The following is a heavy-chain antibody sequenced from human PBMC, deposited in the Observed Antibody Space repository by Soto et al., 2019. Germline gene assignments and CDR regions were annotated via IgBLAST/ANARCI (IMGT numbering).Heavy chain of an antibody. Sequence: GASVKVSCKASGYTFTDYYVHWVRQAPGQGLEWMGWINPNSGGTKSAQKFQGRVTMTRDTSISTAYRELSRLRSDDTAVYYCARRKGDYYDTSGYHYYFDYWGQGTLVTVSS. V-gene: IGHV1-2*02. D-gene: IGHD3-22*01. CDR3: ARRKGDYYDTSGYHYYFDY. J-gene: IGHJ4*02. CDR1: GYTFTDYY. CDR2: INPNSGGT.